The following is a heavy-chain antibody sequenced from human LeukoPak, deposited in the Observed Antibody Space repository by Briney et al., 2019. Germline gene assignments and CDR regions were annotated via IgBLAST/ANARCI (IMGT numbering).Heavy chain of an antibody. V-gene: IGHV4-59*08. CDR2: INYSGST. CDR1: GGSLSSYY. CDR3: ARHCRAVLVVPVARGDYFAY. D-gene: IGHD2-2*01. J-gene: IGHJ4*02. Sequence: PSETLSLTCTVSGGSLSSYYWSWIWQPPGKGLEWMGYINYSGSTKYNPSLKIRVTTPAATSKNQFSLKLSSVTAADTAVYYCARHCRAVLVVPVARGDYFAYLGQGTLVTVSS.